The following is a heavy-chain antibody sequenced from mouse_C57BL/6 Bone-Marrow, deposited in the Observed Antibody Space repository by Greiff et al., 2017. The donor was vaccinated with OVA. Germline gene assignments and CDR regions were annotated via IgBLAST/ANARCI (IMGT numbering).Heavy chain of an antibody. CDR2: IRSKSNNYAT. D-gene: IGHD1-1*01. J-gene: IGHJ1*03. CDR1: GFSFNTYA. V-gene: IGHV10-1*01. CDR3: VRPSGSSWGYWYFDV. Sequence: GGGLVQPKGSLKLSCAASGFSFNTYAMNWVRQAPGKGLEWVARIRSKSNNYATYYADSVKDRFTISRDDSESMLYLQMNNLKTEDTAMYYCVRPSGSSWGYWYFDVWGTGTTVTVSS.